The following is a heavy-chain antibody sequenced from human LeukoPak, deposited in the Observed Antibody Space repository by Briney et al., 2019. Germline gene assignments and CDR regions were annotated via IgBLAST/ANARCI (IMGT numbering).Heavy chain of an antibody. CDR3: ARGRYSSGCVY. J-gene: IGHJ4*02. CDR1: GGSFSGYF. D-gene: IGHD6-19*01. CDR2: INHSGST. V-gene: IGHV4-34*01. Sequence: PSETLSLTCAVYGGSFSGYFWSWIRQPPGKGLEWIGEINHSGSTNYNPSLKSRVTISVDTSKNQFSLKLSSVTAADTAVYYCARGRYSSGCVYWGQGTLVTVSS.